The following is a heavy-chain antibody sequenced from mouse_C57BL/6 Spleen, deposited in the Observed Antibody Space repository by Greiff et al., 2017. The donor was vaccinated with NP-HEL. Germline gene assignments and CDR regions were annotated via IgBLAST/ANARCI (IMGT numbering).Heavy chain of an antibody. Sequence: EVQLVESGPGLVKPSQSLSLTCSVTGYSIPSGYYWNWIRQFPGNKLEWMGYISYDGSNNYNPSLKNRISITRDTSKNQFFLKLNSVTTEDTATYYCASTDYYGSSPWYFDVWGTGTTVTVSS. J-gene: IGHJ1*03. D-gene: IGHD1-1*01. V-gene: IGHV3-6*01. CDR2: ISYDGSN. CDR3: ASTDYYGSSPWYFDV. CDR1: GYSIPSGYY.